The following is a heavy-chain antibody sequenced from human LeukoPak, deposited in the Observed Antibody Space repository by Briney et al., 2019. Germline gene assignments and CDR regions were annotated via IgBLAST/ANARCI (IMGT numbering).Heavy chain of an antibody. V-gene: IGHV3-23*01. D-gene: IGHD2-15*01. CDR2: ISGSGGDT. J-gene: IGHJ3*02. CDR3: ARDYSIDI. Sequence: GGSLRLSCAASGFTFSNFLMTWVRQAPGKGPEWVSAISGSGGDTYYADSVKGRFTISRDNSKNSLYLQMNSLRAEDTAVYYCARDYSIDIWGQGTMVTVSS. CDR1: GFTFSNFL.